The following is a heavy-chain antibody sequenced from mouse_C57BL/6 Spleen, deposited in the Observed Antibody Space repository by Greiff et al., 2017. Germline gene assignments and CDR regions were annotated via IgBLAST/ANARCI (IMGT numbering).Heavy chain of an antibody. V-gene: IGHV5-4*01. J-gene: IGHJ2*01. Sequence: EVKLMESGGGLVKPGGSLKLSCAASGFTFSSYTMSWVRQTPEKRLEWVGTISDGGGYTYYPDNVKGRFTISRDNAKNNRYLQMSHLKSEDTAMYYCARDGNYWGDWGQGTTLTVSS. CDR1: GFTFSSYT. CDR2: ISDGGGYT. CDR3: ARDGNYWGD. D-gene: IGHD2-1*01.